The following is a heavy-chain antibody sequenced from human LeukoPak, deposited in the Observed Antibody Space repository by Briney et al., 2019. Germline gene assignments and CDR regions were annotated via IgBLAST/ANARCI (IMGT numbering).Heavy chain of an antibody. CDR3: ARTTMVRGTYYMDV. Sequence: SETLSLTCTFSGGSISSYYWSWIRQPAGKGLEWIGCIYYSGYTNYKSSLKSRVTISVDTSKNQFSLKLSSVTAADTAVYYCARTTMVRGTYYMDVWGKGTTVTVSS. D-gene: IGHD3-10*01. CDR2: IYYSGYT. CDR1: GGSISSYY. J-gene: IGHJ6*03. V-gene: IGHV4-59*01.